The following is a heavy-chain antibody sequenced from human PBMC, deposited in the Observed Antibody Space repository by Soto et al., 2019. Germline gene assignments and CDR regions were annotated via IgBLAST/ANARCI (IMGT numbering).Heavy chain of an antibody. CDR2: IYHSGST. CDR3: GRGDYANAFDI. J-gene: IGHJ3*02. Sequence: SETLSLTCAVYGGSFSGYYWTWIRQPPGTGLEWIGNIYHSGSTYYNASLKSRVTISVDRSKNQFSLKLSSVTAADTAVYYCGRGDYANAFDIWGQGTMVTVSS. CDR1: GGSFSGYY. V-gene: IGHV4-34*01. D-gene: IGHD4-17*01.